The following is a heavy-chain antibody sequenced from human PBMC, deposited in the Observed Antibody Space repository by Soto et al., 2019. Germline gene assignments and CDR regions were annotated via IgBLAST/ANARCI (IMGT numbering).Heavy chain of an antibody. Sequence: ASVKVSCRASGYTFTIYTMNWVRQAPGQRLEWMGWINPDNGNTKSSQKFQDRVIITRDTSASTAYMDLSSLRSEDTAVYYCARGIATGQLDPWGQETLVTVSS. V-gene: IGHV1-3*01. CDR3: ARGIATGQLDP. J-gene: IGHJ5*02. CDR1: GYTFTIYT. D-gene: IGHD2-15*01. CDR2: INPDNGNT.